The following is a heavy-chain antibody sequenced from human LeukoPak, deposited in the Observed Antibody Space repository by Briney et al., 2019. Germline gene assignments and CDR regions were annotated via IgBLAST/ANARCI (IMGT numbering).Heavy chain of an antibody. V-gene: IGHV1-69*05. CDR2: IIPIFGTA. Sequence: SVKVSCKASGGTFSSYAISWVRQAPGQGLEWMGRIIPIFGTANCAQKLQGRVTITTDESTSTAYMELSSLRSEDTAVYYCAREVWSGYYDYFDYWGQGTLVTVSS. CDR1: GGTFSSYA. CDR3: AREVWSGYYDYFDY. D-gene: IGHD3-3*01. J-gene: IGHJ4*02.